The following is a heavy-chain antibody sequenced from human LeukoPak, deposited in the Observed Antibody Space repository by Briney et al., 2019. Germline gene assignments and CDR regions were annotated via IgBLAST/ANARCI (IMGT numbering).Heavy chain of an antibody. D-gene: IGHD1-26*01. Sequence: ASVKVSCKTSGYTFTSNYMLWVRQAPGQGLEWMGIINPSGGSTSYAQKFQGRVTMTRDMSTSTVYMELSSLRSDDTAVYYCARVGGNYPINWGQGSLVTVSS. CDR3: ARVGGNYPIN. CDR1: GYTFTSNY. J-gene: IGHJ4*02. V-gene: IGHV1-46*01. CDR2: INPSGGST.